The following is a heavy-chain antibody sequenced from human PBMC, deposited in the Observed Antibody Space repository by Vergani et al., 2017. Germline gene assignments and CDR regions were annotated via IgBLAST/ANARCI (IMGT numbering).Heavy chain of an antibody. Sequence: QVQLVQSGAEVKKPGASVKVSCKASGYTFTSYYMHWVRQAPGQGLEWTGIINPSGGSTSYAQKFQGRVTMTRDTSTSTVYMELSSLRSEDTAVYYCARVGPSDDPPHLSSGHSRAFDIWGQGTMVTVSS. D-gene: IGHD3-22*01. CDR1: GYTFTSYY. V-gene: IGHV1-46*03. CDR2: INPSGGST. CDR3: ARVGPSDDPPHLSSGHSRAFDI. J-gene: IGHJ3*02.